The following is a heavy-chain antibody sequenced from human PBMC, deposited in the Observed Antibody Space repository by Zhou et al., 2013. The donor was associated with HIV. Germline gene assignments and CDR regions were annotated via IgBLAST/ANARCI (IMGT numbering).Heavy chain of an antibody. Sequence: QVHLVQSGAEVKKPGASVKVSCKTSGYTFTDYTLHWVRQAPGQGLEWLGWINTDSGDSRYAQKFQGRVTMTRDTSISTAYMEVTSLTSDDTAVYYCARGRGHRSGYYDGWGQGTMVTVSS. D-gene: IGHD3-16*01. CDR1: GYTFTDYT. V-gene: IGHV1-2*02. CDR3: ARGRGHRSGYYDG. J-gene: IGHJ3*01. CDR2: INTDSGDS.